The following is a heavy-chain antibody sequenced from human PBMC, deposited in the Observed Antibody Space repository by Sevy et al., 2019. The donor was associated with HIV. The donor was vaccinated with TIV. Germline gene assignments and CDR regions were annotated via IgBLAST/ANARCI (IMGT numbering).Heavy chain of an antibody. J-gene: IGHJ4*02. CDR2: IRISGGNT. V-gene: IGHV3-23*01. Sequence: GGSLRLSCAASGFTFSNYAMSWVRQAPGKGLEWVSSIRISGGNTYYADSVKGRFPISRDNSKNTLYLQMNSLRAEDTAVYYCAKEWTQLSDWYGELDYWGQGSLVTVSS. D-gene: IGHD6-19*01. CDR3: AKEWTQLSDWYGELDY. CDR1: GFTFSNYA.